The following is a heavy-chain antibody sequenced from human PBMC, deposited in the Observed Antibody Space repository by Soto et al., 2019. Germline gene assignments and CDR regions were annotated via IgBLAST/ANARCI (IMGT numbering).Heavy chain of an antibody. J-gene: IGHJ4*02. CDR2: IYHSGST. Sequence: PSETLSLTCAVSGVSISSGGYSCSWIRQPPGKGLEWIGYIYHSGSTYYNPSLKSRVTISVDRSKNQFSLKLSSVTAADTAVYYCARATEGDFEYWGQATLVNVSS. CDR3: ARATEGDFEY. CDR1: GVSISSGGYS. V-gene: IGHV4-30-2*01.